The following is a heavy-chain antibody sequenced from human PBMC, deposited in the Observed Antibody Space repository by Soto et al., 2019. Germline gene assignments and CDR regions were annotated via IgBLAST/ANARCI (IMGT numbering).Heavy chain of an antibody. D-gene: IGHD3-16*01. CDR1: GGSITNYY. CDR2: IYTKERT. Sequence: SETLSLTCTVSGGSITNYYWSWIRQPAGKGLEWVGRIYTKERTNYNLSFRNRVTMSVDTSKNQFSLKLDAVTAADTAVYYCARDDYKDGGNNWFDPWGQGTLVPVSS. J-gene: IGHJ5*02. V-gene: IGHV4-4*07. CDR3: ARDDYKDGGNNWFDP.